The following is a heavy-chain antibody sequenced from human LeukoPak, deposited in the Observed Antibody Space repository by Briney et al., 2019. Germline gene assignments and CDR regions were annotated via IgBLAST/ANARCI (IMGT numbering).Heavy chain of an antibody. Sequence: SETLSLTCTVSGGSISSYYWSWIRQPPGKGLQWIGYIYYSGSTYYNPSLKSRVTISVDTSKNQFSLKLSSVTAADTAVYYCARYCSSTSCSNWFDPWGQGTLVTVSS. CDR3: ARYCSSTSCSNWFDP. D-gene: IGHD2-2*01. V-gene: IGHV4-59*12. CDR1: GGSISSYY. J-gene: IGHJ5*02. CDR2: IYYSGST.